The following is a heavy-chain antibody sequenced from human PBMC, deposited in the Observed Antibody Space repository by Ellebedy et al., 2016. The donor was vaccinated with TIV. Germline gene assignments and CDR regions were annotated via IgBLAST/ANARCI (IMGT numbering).Heavy chain of an antibody. V-gene: IGHV1-18*01. CDR3: ARDEVNWFDP. Sequence: KLQGRVTITTDTSTSTANMELRSLRSDDTAVYYCARDEVNWFDPWGQGTLVTVSS. J-gene: IGHJ5*02.